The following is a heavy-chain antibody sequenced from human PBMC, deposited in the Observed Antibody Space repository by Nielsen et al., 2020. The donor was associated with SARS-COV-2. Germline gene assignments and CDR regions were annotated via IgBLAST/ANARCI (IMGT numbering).Heavy chain of an antibody. J-gene: IGHJ4*02. V-gene: IGHV4-39*07. CDR2: IYYSGST. CDR3: ARARGDWFDY. Sequence: VRQMPGKGLEWIGSIYYSGSTNYNPSLKSRVTISLDTSKNQFSLKLNSVTAADTAVYYCARARGDWFDYWGQGTLVTVSS. D-gene: IGHD2-21*01.